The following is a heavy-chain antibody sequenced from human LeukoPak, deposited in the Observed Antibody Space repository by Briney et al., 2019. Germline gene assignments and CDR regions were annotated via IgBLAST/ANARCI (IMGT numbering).Heavy chain of an antibody. V-gene: IGHV1-18*01. J-gene: IGHJ3*02. D-gene: IGHD1-1*01. CDR2: VSAYNGNT. Sequence: ASVKVSCKASGYTFTSYSISWVRQAPGQGLEWMGWVSAYNGNTNYAQKLQGRVTMTTDTSTSTAYMELRSLRSDDTAVYYCARETTTSDAFDIWGQGTMVTVSS. CDR3: ARETTTSDAFDI. CDR1: GYTFTSYS.